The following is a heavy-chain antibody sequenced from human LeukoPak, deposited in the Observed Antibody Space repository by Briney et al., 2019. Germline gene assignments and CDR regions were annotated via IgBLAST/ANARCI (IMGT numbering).Heavy chain of an antibody. V-gene: IGHV1-2*02. CDR3: AKGPRALDHSTHRFDY. CDR2: INPNSGGT. Sequence: ASVKVSCKASGYTFTGYYMHWVRQAPGQGLEWMGWINPNSGGTNYAQKFQGRVTMTRDTSISTAYMELSRLRSDDTALYYCAKGPRALDHSTHRFDYWGKGTLVTVSS. J-gene: IGHJ4*02. D-gene: IGHD1-1*01. CDR1: GYTFTGYY.